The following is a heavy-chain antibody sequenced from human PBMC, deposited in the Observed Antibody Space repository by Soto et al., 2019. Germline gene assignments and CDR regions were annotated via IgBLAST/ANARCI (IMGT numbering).Heavy chain of an antibody. Sequence: SSETLSLTCTVSGDSISSINNYWSWIRQPPGEGLEWIGFISYSGTTSYSPSLKSRVAISLDTSKNQFSLSLNFVTAADTAVYYCASPKIAFYNWFDPWGQGTLVTVSS. J-gene: IGHJ5*02. CDR3: ASPKIAFYNWFDP. V-gene: IGHV4-30-4*01. CDR1: GDSISSINNY. D-gene: IGHD3-3*02. CDR2: ISYSGTT.